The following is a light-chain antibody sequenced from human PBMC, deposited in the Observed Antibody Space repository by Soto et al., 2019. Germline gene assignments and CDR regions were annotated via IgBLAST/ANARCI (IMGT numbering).Light chain of an antibody. J-gene: IGLJ1*01. V-gene: IGLV2-8*01. Sequence: QSALTQPPSASGSPGQSVTISCTGTKNDIGVYDFVSWYQHHPGKAPRLIIYEVVQRPSGVPDRFSGSKSGNTASLTVSGLLYADEVDYFCKSYAGSNPYVFGSGTKVTAL. CDR1: KNDIGVYDF. CDR3: KSYAGSNPYV. CDR2: EVV.